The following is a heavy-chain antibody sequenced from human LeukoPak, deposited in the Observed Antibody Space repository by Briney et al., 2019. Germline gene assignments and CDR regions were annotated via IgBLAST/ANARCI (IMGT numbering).Heavy chain of an antibody. Sequence: SETLSLTCTVSGGSLSSRGYYWGWIRQPPGEGLEWFATISYSGDTYYNPSLKTQVTVSIDTSKNQFSLKLSSVTAADTAVYFCVSVHCSGNFCYGDSGGRGTLVIVSS. CDR1: GGSLSSRGYY. V-gene: IGHV4-39*01. CDR3: VSVHCSGNFCYGDS. D-gene: IGHD2-15*01. J-gene: IGHJ4*02. CDR2: ISYSGDT.